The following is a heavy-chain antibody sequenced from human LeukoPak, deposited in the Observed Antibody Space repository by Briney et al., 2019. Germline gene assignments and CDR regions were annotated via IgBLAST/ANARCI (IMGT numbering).Heavy chain of an antibody. Sequence: GESLKISCKGPGYSFSRYWIGWVRQMPGKGLEWMGIIYPGGSDTRYSPSFQGQVTISADKPISTAYLQWSSLKASDTAMYYCARMDSSGHGLDYWGQGTLVTVSS. J-gene: IGHJ4*02. CDR3: ARMDSSGHGLDY. V-gene: IGHV5-51*04. D-gene: IGHD3-22*01. CDR2: IYPGGSDT. CDR1: GYSFSRYW.